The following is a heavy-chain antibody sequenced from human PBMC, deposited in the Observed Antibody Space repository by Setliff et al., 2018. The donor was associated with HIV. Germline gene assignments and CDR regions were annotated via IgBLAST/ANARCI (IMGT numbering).Heavy chain of an antibody. CDR1: GVSIENNF. V-gene: IGHV4-59*12. Sequence: PSETLSLTCTVSGVSIENNFWSWFRQPPGKGLEWIGYISYTGSTNYDPSLKSRLTIVADTSKNQFSLKLTSVTAADTAVYYCARGRDFAGHDAYDIWG. CDR2: ISYTGST. J-gene: IGHJ3*02. CDR3: ARGRDFAGHDAYDI. D-gene: IGHD2-21*02.